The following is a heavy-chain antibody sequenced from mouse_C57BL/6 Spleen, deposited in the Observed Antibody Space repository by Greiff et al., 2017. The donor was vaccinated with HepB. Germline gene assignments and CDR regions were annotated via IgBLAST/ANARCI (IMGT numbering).Heavy chain of an antibody. D-gene: IGHD3-2*02. CDR2: IRNKANGYTA. CDR1: GFTFTDYY. V-gene: IGHV7-3*01. J-gene: IGHJ3*01. Sequence: EVQLVESGGGLVQSGGSLSLPCAASGFTFTDYYMSWVGQPQGKALEWSGFIRNKANGYTAEYSASVKGRFTISIDNSQSILYLPVNALGVGDRASYYCAILDSSGYEAWFANWSQVTLVTVAA. CDR3: AILDSSGYEAWFAN.